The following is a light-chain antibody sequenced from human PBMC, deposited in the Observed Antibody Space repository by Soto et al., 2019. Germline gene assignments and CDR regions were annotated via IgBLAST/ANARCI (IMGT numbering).Light chain of an antibody. J-gene: IGLJ1*01. V-gene: IGLV2-14*01. CDR3: SSYTSGRDVYV. CDR1: RSDVGSYHY. Sequence: QSVLTQPASVSGSPGQSITISCTGTRSDVGSYHYVSWFQQHPGKAPKLIIFEVSDRPSGVSTRFSGSKSGDTASLTISGLHADDEADYYCSSYTSGRDVYVFGGGTKVTVL. CDR2: EVS.